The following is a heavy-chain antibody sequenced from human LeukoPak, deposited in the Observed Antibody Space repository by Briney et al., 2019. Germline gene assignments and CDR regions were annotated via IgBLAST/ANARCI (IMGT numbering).Heavy chain of an antibody. D-gene: IGHD6-6*01. CDR3: ARHDLDSSWSYYFDY. Sequence: PSETLSPTCTVSGGSISSSSYYWGWIRQPPGKGLEWIGSIYYSGSTYYNPSLKSRVTISVDTSKNQFSLKLSSVTAADTAVYYCARHDLDSSWSYYFDYWGQGTLVTVSS. J-gene: IGHJ4*02. CDR1: GGSISSSSYY. CDR2: IYYSGST. V-gene: IGHV4-39*01.